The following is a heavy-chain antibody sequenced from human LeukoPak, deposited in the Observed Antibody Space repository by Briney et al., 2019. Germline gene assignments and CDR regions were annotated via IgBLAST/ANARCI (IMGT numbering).Heavy chain of an antibody. Sequence: ASVKVSCKASGYTVTGYYMHWVRQAPGQGLEWMGWINPNSGGTNYAQKFQGRVTMTRDTSISTAYMELSRLRSDDTAVYYCARAARDYYDSSGYYYYFQHWGQGTLVTVSS. J-gene: IGHJ1*01. CDR1: GYTVTGYY. CDR3: ARAARDYYDSSGYYYYFQH. D-gene: IGHD3-22*01. V-gene: IGHV1-2*02. CDR2: INPNSGGT.